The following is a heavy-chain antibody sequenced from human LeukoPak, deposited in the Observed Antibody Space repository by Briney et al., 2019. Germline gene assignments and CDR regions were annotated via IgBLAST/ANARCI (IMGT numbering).Heavy chain of an antibody. CDR1: GYTFTGYY. D-gene: IGHD2-2*01. Sequence: GASVKVSCKASGYTFTGYYMHWVRQAPGQGLGWMGRINPNSGGTNYAQKFQGRVTMTRDTSISTAYMELSRLRSDDTAVYYCARGVVVPAADYYYGMDVWGQGTTVTVSS. CDR3: ARGVVVPAADYYYGMDV. CDR2: INPNSGGT. J-gene: IGHJ6*02. V-gene: IGHV1-2*06.